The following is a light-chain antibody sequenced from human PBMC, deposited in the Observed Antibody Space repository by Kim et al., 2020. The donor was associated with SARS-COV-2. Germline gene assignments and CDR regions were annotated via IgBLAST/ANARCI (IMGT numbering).Light chain of an antibody. J-gene: IGLJ2*01. CDR1: NLGSKS. Sequence: SYELTQPPSVSVAPGKTARITCAGNNLGSKSVHWYQQKPGQAPVLVIYYDSDRPSGIPERFSGSNSGNTATLTISRVEAGDEADYYCQGWESSSVHVVFGGGTQLTVL. V-gene: IGLV3-21*01. CDR3: QGWESSSVHVV. CDR2: YDS.